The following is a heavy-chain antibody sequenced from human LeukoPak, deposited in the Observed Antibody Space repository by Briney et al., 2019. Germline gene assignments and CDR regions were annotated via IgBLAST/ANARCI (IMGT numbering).Heavy chain of an antibody. V-gene: IGHV3-48*01. D-gene: IGHD2-15*01. CDR3: ARGSREDIYYYYYMDV. J-gene: IGHJ6*03. CDR2: ISSSSSTI. CDR1: GFIFSTYS. Sequence: PSVGSLRLSCAASGFIFSTYSINWVRQAPGKGLEWVSYISSSSSTIYYADSVKGRFTISRDNAKNSLYLQMNSLRAEDTAVYYCARGSREDIYYYYYMDVWGKGTTVTVSS.